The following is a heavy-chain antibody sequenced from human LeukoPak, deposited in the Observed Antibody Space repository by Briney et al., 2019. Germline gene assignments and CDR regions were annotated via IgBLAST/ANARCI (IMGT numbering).Heavy chain of an antibody. V-gene: IGHV3-11*04. CDR1: GFTFSDYY. CDR3: ARDWHDYGDYLYNWFDP. CDR2: ISSSGSTI. Sequence: GGSLRLSCAASGFTFSDYYMSWIRQAPGKGLEWVSYISSSGSTIYYADSVKGRFTISRDNAKNSLYLQMNSLRAEDTAVYSSARDWHDYGDYLYNWFDPWGQGTLVTVSS. J-gene: IGHJ5*02. D-gene: IGHD4-17*01.